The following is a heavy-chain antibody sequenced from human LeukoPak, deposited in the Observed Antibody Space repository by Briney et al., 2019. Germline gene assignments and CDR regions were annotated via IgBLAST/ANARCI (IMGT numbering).Heavy chain of an antibody. Sequence: SETLSLTCTVSGGSISSYYWSWIRQPAGNVLEWIGRIYTSGSTNYSPSLQSRVIMSVDTSKHQFSPKLSSVTAADTAVYYCARGRAAILYWYFDLWGRGTLVTVSS. V-gene: IGHV4-4*07. J-gene: IGHJ2*01. CDR3: ARGRAAILYWYFDL. D-gene: IGHD2-2*01. CDR1: GGSISSYY. CDR2: IYTSGST.